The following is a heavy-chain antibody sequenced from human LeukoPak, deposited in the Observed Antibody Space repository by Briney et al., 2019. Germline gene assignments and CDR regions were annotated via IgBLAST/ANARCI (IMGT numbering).Heavy chain of an antibody. CDR3: ARDYDWALDF. D-gene: IGHD3-9*01. J-gene: IGHJ4*02. CDR1: GFPFSSRV. Sequence: GGSLRLSCAASGFPFSSRVMSWVRQAPGKGLEWIAYINHNGEAIYYPEFVKGRLIISRDNAKNTLFLQMNDLRDEDTAVYYCARDYDWALDFWGQGTRVTVSS. V-gene: IGHV3-48*02. CDR2: INHNGEAI.